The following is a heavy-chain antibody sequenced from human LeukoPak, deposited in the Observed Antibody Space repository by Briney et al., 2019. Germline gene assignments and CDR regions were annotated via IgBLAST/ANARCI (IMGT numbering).Heavy chain of an antibody. CDR3: ARSSGYYYVLGAFDI. D-gene: IGHD3-22*01. CDR2: ISYDGGNK. V-gene: IGHV3-30*04. J-gene: IGHJ3*02. Sequence: GGSLRLSCAASGFTFSSYAMHWVRQAPGKGLEWVAVISYDGGNKYYADSVKGRFTISRDNSKNTLYLQMNSLRAEDTAVYYCARSSGYYYVLGAFDIWGQGTMVTVSS. CDR1: GFTFSSYA.